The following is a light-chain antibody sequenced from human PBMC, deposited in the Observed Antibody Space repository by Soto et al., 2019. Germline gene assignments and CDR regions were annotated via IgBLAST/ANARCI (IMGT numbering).Light chain of an antibody. Sequence: DTQMTQSPSSLSTSVGDRVTISCRASQGISSFLNWFQQKPGKAPKLLIYAASSLQSGVPSRFSGSGSGTNFTLTIDSLQPEDFATYYCQQSYSIWWTFGQGTKVDIK. J-gene: IGKJ1*01. CDR2: AAS. CDR3: QQSYSIWWT. V-gene: IGKV1-39*01. CDR1: QGISSF.